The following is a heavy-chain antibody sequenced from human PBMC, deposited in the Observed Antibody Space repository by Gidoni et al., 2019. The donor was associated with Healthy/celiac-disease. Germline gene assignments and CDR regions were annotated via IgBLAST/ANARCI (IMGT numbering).Heavy chain of an antibody. J-gene: IGHJ2*01. CDR1: GFTFSSYG. Sequence: QVQLVESGGGVVQPGRSLRLSCAASGFTFSSYGMHWVRQAPGKGLEWVAVISYEGSNKYYADSVKGRFTISRDNSKNTLYLQMNSLRAEDTAVYYCAKDPYSSSSIPIQDYYDSSGNWYFDLWGRGTLVTVSS. CDR3: AKDPYSSSSIPIQDYYDSSGNWYFDL. V-gene: IGHV3-30*18. D-gene: IGHD3-22*01. CDR2: ISYEGSNK.